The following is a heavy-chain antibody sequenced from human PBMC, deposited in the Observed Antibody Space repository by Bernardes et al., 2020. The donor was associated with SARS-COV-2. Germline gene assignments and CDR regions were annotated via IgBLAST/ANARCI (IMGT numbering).Heavy chain of an antibody. CDR2: IRSKANSYAT. D-gene: IGHD6-13*01. CDR1: GFTFSGSA. J-gene: IGHJ3*02. CDR3: TRVPPYANSWWDAFDI. Sequence: GGSLRLSCAASGFTFSGSAMYWVRQASGKGLEWVGRIRSKANSYATAYAASVKGRFTISRDDSKNTAYLQMNSLKTEDTALYYCTRVPPYANSWWDAFDIWGQGTMVTV. V-gene: IGHV3-73*01.